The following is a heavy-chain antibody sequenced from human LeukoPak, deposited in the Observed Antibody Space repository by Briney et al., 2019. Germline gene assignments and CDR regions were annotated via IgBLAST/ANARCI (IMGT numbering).Heavy chain of an antibody. V-gene: IGHV3-30*18. CDR3: TKEIAVVPRPNSFDY. J-gene: IGHJ4*02. CDR1: GFTFSSYG. CDR2: LSYDGRNK. Sequence: GRSLRLSCAAAGFTFSSYGMHWVPQAPGKGLEWVAVLSYDGRNKYYADSVTGRFSISRDNSKNTLYLQMNSLRVEDTAVYYCTKEIAVVPRPNSFDYWGQGTLITVSS. D-gene: IGHD2-2*01.